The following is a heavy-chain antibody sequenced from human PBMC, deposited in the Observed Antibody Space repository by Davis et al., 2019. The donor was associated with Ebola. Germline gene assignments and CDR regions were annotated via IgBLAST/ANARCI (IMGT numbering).Heavy chain of an antibody. Sequence: GESLKISCAASGFTFSSYAMNWVRQAPGKGLEWVSSISPSGYSTYYADSVKGRFTISRDNAKNSLYLQMNSLRAEDTAVYYCARDDHWGQGTLVTVSS. CDR3: ARDDH. J-gene: IGHJ4*02. CDR1: GFTFSSYA. V-gene: IGHV3-21*01. CDR2: ISPSGYST.